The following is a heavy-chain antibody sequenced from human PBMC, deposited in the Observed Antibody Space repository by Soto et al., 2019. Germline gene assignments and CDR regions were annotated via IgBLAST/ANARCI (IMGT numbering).Heavy chain of an antibody. CDR1: GGSMNSYY. V-gene: IGHV4-59*08. Sequence: QVQLQESGPGLEKPSETLSLTCTVSGGSMNSYYWSWIRQSPGKGLEWIGYIYYSGSTNYNPSLKSRVTISVDTSKNQFSLKLNSVTAADTAVYYCARRWGGALDYWGQGTLVTVSS. CDR2: IYYSGST. J-gene: IGHJ4*02. CDR3: ARRWGGALDY. D-gene: IGHD3-16*01.